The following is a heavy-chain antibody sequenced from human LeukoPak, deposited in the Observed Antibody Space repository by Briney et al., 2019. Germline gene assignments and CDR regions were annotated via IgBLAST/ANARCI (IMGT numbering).Heavy chain of an antibody. D-gene: IGHD6-19*01. V-gene: IGHV1-2*02. CDR2: INPNSGGT. CDR1: GYTFTGYY. Sequence: ASVKVSCTASGYTFTGYYMHWVRQAPGQGLEWMGWINPNSGGTNYAQKFQGRVTMTRDTSISTAYMELSRLRSDDTAVYYCARDPRIAVAGKYFDYWGQGTLVTVSS. CDR3: ARDPRIAVAGKYFDY. J-gene: IGHJ4*02.